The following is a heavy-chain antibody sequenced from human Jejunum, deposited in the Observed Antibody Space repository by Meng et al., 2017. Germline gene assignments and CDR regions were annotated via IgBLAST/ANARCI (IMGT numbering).Heavy chain of an antibody. CDR2: IYNGGNT. CDR3: VRGEFAMLARFDF. CDR1: GGSINKENW. Sequence: QVQLQESGPGLVKPSGTLSLPCAVSGGSINKENWWSWVRQSPERGLEWIGEIYNGGNTNYNPSLNRRVTMSVDESTNQMSLKLTSVTAADTAVYYCVRGEFAMLARFDFWGQGILVTVSS. V-gene: IGHV4-4*02. J-gene: IGHJ4*02. D-gene: IGHD2-2*01.